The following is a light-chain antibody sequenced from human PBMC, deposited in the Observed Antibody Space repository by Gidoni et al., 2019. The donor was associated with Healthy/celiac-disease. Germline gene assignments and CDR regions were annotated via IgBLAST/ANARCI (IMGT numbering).Light chain of an antibody. V-gene: IGLV2-14*01. CDR1: SSDVGGYNY. CDR2: DVS. CDR3: SSYTSSSPVV. J-gene: IGLJ2*01. Sequence: QSALTQPASVSGSPGQSITISCTGTSSDVGGYNYVSWYQQHPGKAPKLMIYDVSNRPSGVSNRFSCSKSGNPASLTISGLQAEDEADYYCSSYTSSSPVVFGGGTKLTVL.